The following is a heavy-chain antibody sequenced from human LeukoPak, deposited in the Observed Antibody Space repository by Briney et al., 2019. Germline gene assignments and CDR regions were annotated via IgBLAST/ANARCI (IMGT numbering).Heavy chain of an antibody. V-gene: IGHV4-34*01. CDR2: INHSGST. D-gene: IGHD1-1*01. Sequence: PSETLSLTCTVSGGSISSYYWSWIRQPPGKGLEWIGEINHSGSTNYNPSLKSRVTISVDTSKNQFSLKLSSVTAADTAVYYCARGNWPIDYWGQGTLVTVSS. CDR3: ARGNWPIDY. CDR1: GGSISSYY. J-gene: IGHJ4*02.